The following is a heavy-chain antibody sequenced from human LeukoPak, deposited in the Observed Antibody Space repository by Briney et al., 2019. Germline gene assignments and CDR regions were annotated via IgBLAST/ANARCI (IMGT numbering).Heavy chain of an antibody. V-gene: IGHV3-7*03. D-gene: IGHD5-12*01. CDR3: ARYPIGGYDHWFDP. CDR2: IKPDGGEI. Sequence: GGSLRLSCEASGFTFARYWMSWVRQAPGKGLEWVANIKPDGGEIYYVDSVKGRFTISRDNAKNSLYLQMNSLRADDTAVYYCARYPIGGYDHWFDPWGQGTLVTVSS. J-gene: IGHJ5*02. CDR1: GFTFARYW.